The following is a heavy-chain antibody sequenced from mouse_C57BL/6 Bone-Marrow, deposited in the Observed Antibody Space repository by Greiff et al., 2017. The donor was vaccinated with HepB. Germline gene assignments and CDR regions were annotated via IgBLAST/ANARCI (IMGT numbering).Heavy chain of an antibody. V-gene: IGHV1-56*01. Sequence: VQLQQPGAELVKPGASVKISCKAPGYTFTSHWMQWVRQRPGQGLEWIGEIFPGSGSTYYNEKFKGKATLTVDTSSSTAYMQLSSLTSEDSAVYFCARSGYSNYVRFAYWGQGTLVTVSA. J-gene: IGHJ3*01. CDR3: ARSGYSNYVRFAY. CDR2: IFPGSGST. D-gene: IGHD2-5*01. CDR1: GYTFTSHW.